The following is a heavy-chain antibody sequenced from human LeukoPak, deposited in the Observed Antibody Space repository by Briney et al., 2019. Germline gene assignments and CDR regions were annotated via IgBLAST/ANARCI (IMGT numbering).Heavy chain of an antibody. CDR1: GSTFSSYW. CDR3: ARVEGLLWFGELLYYFDY. Sequence: GGSLRLSCAASGSTFSSYWMSWVRQAPGKGLEWVANIKQDGSEKYYVDSVKGRFTISRDNAKNSLYLQMNSLRAEDTAVYYCARVEGLLWFGELLYYFDYWGQGTLVTVSS. V-gene: IGHV3-7*03. J-gene: IGHJ4*02. D-gene: IGHD3-10*01. CDR2: IKQDGSEK.